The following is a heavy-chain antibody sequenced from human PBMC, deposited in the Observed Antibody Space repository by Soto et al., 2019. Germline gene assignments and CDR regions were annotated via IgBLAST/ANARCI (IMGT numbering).Heavy chain of an antibody. V-gene: IGHV4-34*01. CDR1: GGSFSGYY. CDR2: INHSGST. J-gene: IGHJ6*02. Sequence: PSETLSLTCAVYGGSFSGYYWSWIRQPPGKGLEWIGEINHSGSTNYNPSLKSRVTISVDTSKNQFSLKLSSVTAADTAVYYCAREERITIFGVVTTYGMDVWG. D-gene: IGHD3-3*01. CDR3: AREERITIFGVVTTYGMDV.